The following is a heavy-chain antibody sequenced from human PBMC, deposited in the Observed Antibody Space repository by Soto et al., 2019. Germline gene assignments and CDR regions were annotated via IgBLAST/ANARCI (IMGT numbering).Heavy chain of an antibody. V-gene: IGHV3-23*01. CDR2: ISGSDDST. CDR3: AKFRSGYYGSGSFY. Sequence: GGSLRFSCAASGFIFRSYAMTWVRQAPGKGLEWVSGISGSDDSTYYADSVKGRFTISRDKSKNTVYLQMNSLRAEDTAVYYCAKFRSGYYGSGSFYWGQGTLVTVSS. D-gene: IGHD3-10*01. CDR1: GFIFRSYA. J-gene: IGHJ4*02.